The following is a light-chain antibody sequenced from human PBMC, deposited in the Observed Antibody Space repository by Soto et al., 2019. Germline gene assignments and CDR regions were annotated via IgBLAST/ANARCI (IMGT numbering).Light chain of an antibody. V-gene: IGKV1-8*01. CDR2: AAS. J-gene: IGKJ4*01. CDR1: QGISSY. CDR3: QQVNVYPST. Sequence: AIRITQSPSSLSSSTVARFTITCRASQGISSYLAWYQQKPGKAPKLLIYAASTLHSGVPSRFSGGGSGTDFTLTISSLQPEDFATYYCQQVNVYPSTFGGGTKVDI.